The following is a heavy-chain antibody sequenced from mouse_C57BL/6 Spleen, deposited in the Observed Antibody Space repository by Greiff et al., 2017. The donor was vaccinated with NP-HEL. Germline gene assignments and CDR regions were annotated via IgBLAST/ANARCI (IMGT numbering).Heavy chain of an antibody. CDR3: AREGAYYGNYRAY. D-gene: IGHD2-10*01. V-gene: IGHV1-85*01. Sequence: QVQLKQSGPELVKPGASVKLSCKASGYTFTSYDINWVKQRPGQGLEWIGWIYPRDGSTKYNEKFKGKATLTVDTSSSTAYMELHSLTSEDSAVYFCAREGAYYGNYRAYWGQGTLVTVSA. CDR1: GYTFTSYD. CDR2: IYPRDGST. J-gene: IGHJ3*01.